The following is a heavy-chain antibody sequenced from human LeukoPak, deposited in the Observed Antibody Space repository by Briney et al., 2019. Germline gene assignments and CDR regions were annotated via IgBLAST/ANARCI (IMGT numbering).Heavy chain of an antibody. CDR3: AREGGYGSGRGWFDP. V-gene: IGHV3-11*05. D-gene: IGHD3-10*01. Sequence: GGSLRLACAASGFTFSDYYMTWIRQAPGKGLEWVSYISSSSSYTEYADSVKGRFTISRDNAKNSVYLQMNSLRADDTAVYYCAREGGYGSGRGWFDPWGQGTLVTVSS. J-gene: IGHJ5*02. CDR2: ISSSSSYT. CDR1: GFTFSDYY.